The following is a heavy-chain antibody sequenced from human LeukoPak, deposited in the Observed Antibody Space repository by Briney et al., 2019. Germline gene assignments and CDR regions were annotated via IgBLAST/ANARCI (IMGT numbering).Heavy chain of an antibody. Sequence: GGSLRLSCAASGFTFSNYAMSWVRQAPGKGLEWISAITGSGGSTNYADSVKDRFTISRDNSKNTLFLQMNSLRAEDTAVYYCAKVKGESNYIYYYMDVWGKGTTRTVSS. V-gene: IGHV3-23*01. D-gene: IGHD4-11*01. CDR2: ITGSGGST. J-gene: IGHJ6*03. CDR3: AKVKGESNYIYYYMDV. CDR1: GFTFSNYA.